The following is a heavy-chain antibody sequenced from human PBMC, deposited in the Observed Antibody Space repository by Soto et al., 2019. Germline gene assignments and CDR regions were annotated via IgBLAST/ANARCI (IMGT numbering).Heavy chain of an antibody. D-gene: IGHD3-22*01. CDR2: IYYSGST. CDR3: ARRSYYYDSSGYYYFDY. J-gene: IGHJ4*02. V-gene: IGHV4-39*01. Sequence: SETLSLTCTVSGGSISSSSYYWGWIRQPPGKGLEWIGSIYYSGSTYYNPSLKSRVTISVDTPKNQFSLKLSSVTAADTAVYYCARRSYYYDSSGYYYFDYWGQGTLVTVS. CDR1: GGSISSSSYY.